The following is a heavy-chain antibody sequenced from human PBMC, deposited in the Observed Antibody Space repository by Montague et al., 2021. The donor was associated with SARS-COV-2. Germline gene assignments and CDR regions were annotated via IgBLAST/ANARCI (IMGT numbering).Heavy chain of an antibody. V-gene: IGHV4-39*01. D-gene: IGHD1-1*01. CDR2: VHYNGRT. J-gene: IGHJ4*02. Sequence: SDTLSLTCTVSGDSISSSSYNWGWIRQPPGKGLEWIGSVHYNGRTYYSPSLKSRVTIYVDTSKNQISLRLSSVTAADTAVYYSTRHVHMTWPEPSPGFDYWGQGTLVTVSS. CDR1: GDSISSSSYN. CDR3: TRHVHMTWPEPSPGFDY.